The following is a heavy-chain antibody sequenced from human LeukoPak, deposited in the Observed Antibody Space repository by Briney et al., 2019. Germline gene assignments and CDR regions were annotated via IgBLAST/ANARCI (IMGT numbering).Heavy chain of an antibody. CDR2: IKNDGTVK. CDR3: AKDSYSKGDY. Sequence: GGSLRLSCAASGFTFSYHWMTWVRQAPGKGLEWVANIKNDGTVKNYVDSVKGRFTISGDNAKSSLYLQMNSLRAEDTGVYYCAKDSYSKGDYWGQGVLVTVSS. V-gene: IGHV3-7*01. CDR1: GFTFSYHW. J-gene: IGHJ4*02. D-gene: IGHD5-18*01.